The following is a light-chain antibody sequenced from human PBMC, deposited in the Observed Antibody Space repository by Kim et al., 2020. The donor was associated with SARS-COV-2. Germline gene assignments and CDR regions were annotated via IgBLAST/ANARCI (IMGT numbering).Light chain of an antibody. Sequence: QSALTQPASVSGSPGQSITISCTGTSSDVGNYNLVSWYQRHPGKAPKLMIYDVTKRPSGVSNRFSGSKSGDTASLTISGLQAEDEAEYYCCSYAGSSTLFGGGTQLTVL. J-gene: IGLJ2*01. CDR3: CSYAGSSTL. CDR1: SSDVGNYNL. CDR2: DVT. V-gene: IGLV2-23*02.